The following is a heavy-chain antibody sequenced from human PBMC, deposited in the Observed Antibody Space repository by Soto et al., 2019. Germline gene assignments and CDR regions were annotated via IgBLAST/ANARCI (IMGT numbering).Heavy chain of an antibody. J-gene: IGHJ4*02. D-gene: IGHD1-26*01. Sequence: QVTLKESGPVLVKPTETLTLPCTVSGFSLSKARMGVSWIRQPPGKALEWLAHIFWNDERSYNTSLKSRLTISRDTSKSQVVLTMTNVDPVDTGTYFCARALREGLPIYYFDSWGQGTLVTVSS. CDR2: IFWNDER. CDR1: GFSLSKARMG. CDR3: ARALREGLPIYYFDS. V-gene: IGHV2-26*01.